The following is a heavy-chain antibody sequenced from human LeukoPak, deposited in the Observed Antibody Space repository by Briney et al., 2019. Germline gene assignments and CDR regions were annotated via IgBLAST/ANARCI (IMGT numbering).Heavy chain of an antibody. CDR2: INAYNGHA. CDR1: GYTFSSYG. V-gene: IGHV1-18*01. J-gene: IGHJ5*02. CDR3: ATSPLDEYGDYGGVA. D-gene: IGHD4-17*01. Sequence: ASVKVSCKGSGYTFSSYGLSWVRQAPGQGLEWMGWINAYNGHANYAQKFQGRVTMTEDTSTDTTYMELSSLRSEDTAVYYCATSPLDEYGDYGGVAWGQGTLVTVSS.